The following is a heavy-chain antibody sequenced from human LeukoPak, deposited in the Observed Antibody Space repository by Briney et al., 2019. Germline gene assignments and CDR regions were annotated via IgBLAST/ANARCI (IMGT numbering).Heavy chain of an antibody. V-gene: IGHV1-69*05. CDR2: SIPIFGTA. D-gene: IGHD3-10*01. J-gene: IGHJ6*03. CDR1: GGTFSSYA. Sequence: SVKVSCKASGGTFSSYAISWVRQAPGQGLEWMGGSIPIFGTANYAQKFQGRVTITTDESTSTAYMELSSLRSEDTGVYYCARGPAGRNTMVRGVTTYYYYYMDVGGKGTTVTVSS. CDR3: ARGPAGRNTMVRGVTTYYYYYMDV.